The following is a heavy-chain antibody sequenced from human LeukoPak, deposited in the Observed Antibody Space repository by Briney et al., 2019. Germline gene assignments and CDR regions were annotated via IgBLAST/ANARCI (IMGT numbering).Heavy chain of an antibody. D-gene: IGHD3-10*01. J-gene: IGHJ4*02. V-gene: IGHV3-66*04. CDR3: ACHCYGSATPDH. CDR2: IYNTGST. CDR1: GFTVSSNY. Sequence: PGGSLRLSCAASGFTVSSNYMSWVRQAPGKGLEWVSVIYNTGSTFYADSVKGRFTISRDSSKNTVYLQMNSLRGEDTAVYYCACHCYGSATPDHWGQGTLVPVSS.